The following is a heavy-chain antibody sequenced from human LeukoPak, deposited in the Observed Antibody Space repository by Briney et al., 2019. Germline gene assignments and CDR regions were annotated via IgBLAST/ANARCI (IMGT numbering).Heavy chain of an antibody. CDR2: IYYSGST. CDR1: GGSISSSSYY. J-gene: IGHJ3*02. V-gene: IGHV4-39*02. CDR3: ARDGAYYDFWSGYYAEGAFDI. Sequence: PSETLSLTCTVSGGSISSSSYYWGWIRQPPGKGLEWIGSIYYSGSTYYNPSLKSRVTISVDTSKNQFSLKLSSVTAADTAVYYCARDGAYYDFWSGYYAEGAFDIWGQGTMVTVSS. D-gene: IGHD3-3*01.